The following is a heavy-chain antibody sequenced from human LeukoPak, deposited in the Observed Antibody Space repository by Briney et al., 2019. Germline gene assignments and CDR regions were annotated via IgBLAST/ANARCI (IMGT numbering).Heavy chain of an antibody. CDR1: GGSSSSYY. V-gene: IGHV4-59*01. D-gene: IGHD4-17*01. Sequence: SETLALTCTVPGGSSSSYYWSWIRQPPGKELEWIGYIYYSGSTNYNPSLKSRVTISVDTSKNQFSLKLSSVTAADTAVYYCASLTTVTTFDYWGQGTLVTVSS. CDR2: IYYSGST. J-gene: IGHJ4*02. CDR3: ASLTTVTTFDY.